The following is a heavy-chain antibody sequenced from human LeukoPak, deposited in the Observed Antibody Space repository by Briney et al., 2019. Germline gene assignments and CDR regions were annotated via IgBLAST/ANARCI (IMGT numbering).Heavy chain of an antibody. J-gene: IGHJ4*02. V-gene: IGHV1-3*01. Sequence: ASVKVSCKASGFTFTSSAMHWVRQAPGQRLEWMGWINAGNGNTKYSQKFQGRVIITRDTSASTAYMELSSLRSEDTAVYYCARDLRNSGSYYGPYYSDYWGQGTLVTVSS. CDR2: INAGNGNT. CDR1: GFTFTSSA. D-gene: IGHD1-26*01. CDR3: ARDLRNSGSYYGPYYSDY.